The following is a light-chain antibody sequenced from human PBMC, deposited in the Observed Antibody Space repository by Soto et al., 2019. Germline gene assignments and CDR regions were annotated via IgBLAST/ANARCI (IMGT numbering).Light chain of an antibody. J-gene: IGLJ1*01. CDR2: DVG. CDR3: CSYAGGPYV. CDR1: TSDVGNYND. Sequence: QSALTQPRSVSGSPDRSVTIPSTGTTSDVGNYNDASWYQQHPGNAPKLMIYDVGKRPAGVPDRFSGSKSGDTASLTISVLQADDEADYYSCSYAGGPYVFGTGTKVTVL. V-gene: IGLV2-11*01.